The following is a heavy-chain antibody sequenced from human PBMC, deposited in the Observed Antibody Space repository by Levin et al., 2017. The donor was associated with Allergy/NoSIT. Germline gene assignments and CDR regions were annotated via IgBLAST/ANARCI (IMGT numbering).Heavy chain of an antibody. J-gene: IGHJ5*02. CDR3: AKDRGRGGHSYGLLDH. D-gene: IGHD5-18*01. CDR1: GFTFSSYA. V-gene: IGHV3-30*18. CDR2: VSYDGTIK. Sequence: QPGGSLRLSCAVSGFTFSSYAMHWVRQAPGKGLEWVAIVSYDGTIKYYGDSVKGRFTISRDNSKNTLYLQMKSLRVDDTAVYYCAKDRGRGGHSYGLLDHWGQGTRVTVSS.